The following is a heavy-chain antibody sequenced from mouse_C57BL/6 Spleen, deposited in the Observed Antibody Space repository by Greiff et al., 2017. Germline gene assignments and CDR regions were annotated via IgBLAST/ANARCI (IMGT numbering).Heavy chain of an antibody. D-gene: IGHD2-3*01. CDR1: GYTFTDYE. CDR3: TRSLYDYYAMDY. V-gene: IGHV1-15*01. Sequence: QVQLQQSGAELVRPGASVTLSCKASGYTFTDYEMHWVKQTPVHGLEWIGAIDPETGGTAYNQKFTGKAILTADKSSSTAYMELRSLTSEDSAVYYCTRSLYDYYAMDYWGQGTSVTVSS. CDR2: IDPETGGT. J-gene: IGHJ4*01.